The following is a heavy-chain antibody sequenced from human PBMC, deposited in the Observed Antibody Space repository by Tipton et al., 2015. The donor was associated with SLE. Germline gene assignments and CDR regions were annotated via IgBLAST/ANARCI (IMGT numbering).Heavy chain of an antibody. D-gene: IGHD4-17*01. CDR1: GGSIRTDDYF. J-gene: IGHJ5*02. CDR2: VFYSGIT. V-gene: IGHV4-39*07. Sequence: TLSLTCTVSGGSIRTDDYFWAWIRQPPGKGLEWVGSVFYSGITYYNASLKNRLAISVQTSKNEFSLKLSSLTAADTAIYYCAREGSSTVLGVASNWFDPWGQGTLVTVSP. CDR3: AREGSSTVLGVASNWFDP.